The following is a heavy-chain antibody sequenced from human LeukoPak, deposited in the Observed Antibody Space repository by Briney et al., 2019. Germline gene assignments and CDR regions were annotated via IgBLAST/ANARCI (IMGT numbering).Heavy chain of an antibody. V-gene: IGHV4-34*01. CDR1: GGSFSGYY. CDR2: INHSGST. J-gene: IGHJ4*02. D-gene: IGHD3-10*01. Sequence: SETLSLTCAVYGGSFSGYYWSWIRQPPGKGLEWIGGINHSGSTNYNPSLKSRVTISVDTSKNQFSLKLSSVTAADTAVYYCATLPYYYGSGSLYWGQGTLVTVSS. CDR3: ATLPYYYGSGSLY.